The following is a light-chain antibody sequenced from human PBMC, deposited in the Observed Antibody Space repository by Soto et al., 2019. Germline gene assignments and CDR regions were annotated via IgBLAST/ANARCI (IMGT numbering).Light chain of an antibody. V-gene: IGKV3-20*01. CDR3: QQYGSSLPYT. CDR1: QSFSSSY. Sequence: EIVLTQSPGTLSLSPGERATLSCRASQSFSSSYLAWYKQKPGQAPRLLIYGATIRATGIPDRFSGSGSGIEFTLTISRLEPEDFAVYYCQQYGSSLPYTFGQGTKLEIK. CDR2: GAT. J-gene: IGKJ2*01.